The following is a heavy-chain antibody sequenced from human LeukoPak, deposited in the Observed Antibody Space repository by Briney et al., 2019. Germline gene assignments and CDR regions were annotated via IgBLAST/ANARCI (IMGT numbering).Heavy chain of an antibody. Sequence: GGSLRLSCVASGFTFSSRDWMTWVRQAPGKGLEWVANIKQDGSEKYYVDSVKGRFTISRDNAKNSLYLQMNSLRAEDTAVYYCARDDVGIVATIWVGTVDYWGQGTLVTVSS. J-gene: IGHJ4*02. V-gene: IGHV3-7*01. CDR2: IKQDGSEK. CDR1: GFTFSSRDW. CDR3: ARDDVGIVATIWVGTVDY. D-gene: IGHD5-12*01.